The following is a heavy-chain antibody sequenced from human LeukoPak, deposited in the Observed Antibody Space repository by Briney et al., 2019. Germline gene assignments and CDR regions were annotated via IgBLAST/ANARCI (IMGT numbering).Heavy chain of an antibody. D-gene: IGHD3-22*01. CDR2: IKRDGSER. V-gene: IGHV3-7*01. CDR1: GFTFSSYG. CDR3: ARDTTYYESSAYYDSYDI. Sequence: PGRSLRLSCAASGFTFSSYGMHWVRQAPGKGLGWVANIKRDGSERHCLDSVRGRFTVSRDNAKNSLYLQLNSLRAEDTAVYFCARDTTYYESSAYYDSYDIWGQGTMVTVSS. J-gene: IGHJ3*02.